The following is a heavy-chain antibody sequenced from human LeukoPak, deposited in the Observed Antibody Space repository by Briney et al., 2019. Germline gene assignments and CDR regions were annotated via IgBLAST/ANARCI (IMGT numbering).Heavy chain of an antibody. CDR3: TRDGGSGIGR. CDR2: IWYDGSKM. D-gene: IGHD3-16*01. V-gene: IGHV3-33*01. J-gene: IGHJ4*02. Sequence: SCKASGYTFTGYYMHWLRQAPGKGLEWVAVIWYDGSKMFYGDSVKGRFSVSRDDSKNTLYLRMSSLRAEDTAVYYCTRDGGSGIGRWGQGTLVTVS. CDR1: GYTFTGYY.